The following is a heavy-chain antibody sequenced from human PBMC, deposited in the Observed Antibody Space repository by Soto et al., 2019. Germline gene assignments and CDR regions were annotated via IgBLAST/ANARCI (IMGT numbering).Heavy chain of an antibody. CDR3: AKSSDGLQH. V-gene: IGHV4-34*01. Sequence: QVQLQQWGAGLLKPSETLSRTCAVYGESLSGYYWTWIRQPPGKGLEWIGEINYSGSTSYNPSLKSRVPLSVDTSKNQFSLRLSSVTAADTAVYYCAKSSDGLQHWGQGTLVTVSS. J-gene: IGHJ1*01. CDR2: INYSGST. CDR1: GESLSGYY. D-gene: IGHD6-6*01.